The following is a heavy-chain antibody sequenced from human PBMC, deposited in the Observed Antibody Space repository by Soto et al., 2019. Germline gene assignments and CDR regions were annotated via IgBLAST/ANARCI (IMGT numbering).Heavy chain of an antibody. Sequence: QITLKESGPTLVKPTQTLTLTCTFSGFSLSTSGVGVGWIRQPPGKALEWLALIYWDDDKRYSPSLKSRLTITKDTSKNQVVLTMTNMDPVDTATYYCAHRLSLGDYYYYYGMDVWGQGTTVTVSS. CDR3: AHRLSLGDYYYYYGMDV. CDR1: GFSLSTSGVG. CDR2: IYWDDDK. V-gene: IGHV2-5*02. J-gene: IGHJ6*02.